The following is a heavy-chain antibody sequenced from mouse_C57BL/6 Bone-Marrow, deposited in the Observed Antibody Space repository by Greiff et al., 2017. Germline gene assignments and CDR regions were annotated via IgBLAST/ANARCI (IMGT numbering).Heavy chain of an antibody. Sequence: QVQLQQPGAELVRPGSSVKLSCKASGYTFTSYWMDWVKQRPGQGLEWIGNIYPSDSETHYNQKFKDKATLTVDKSSSTAYMQLSSLTSEDSAVYDGESIYDGYDYWGQGTTLTVSS. CDR3: ESIYDGYDY. D-gene: IGHD2-3*01. CDR1: GYTFTSYW. J-gene: IGHJ2*01. CDR2: IYPSDSET. V-gene: IGHV1-61*01.